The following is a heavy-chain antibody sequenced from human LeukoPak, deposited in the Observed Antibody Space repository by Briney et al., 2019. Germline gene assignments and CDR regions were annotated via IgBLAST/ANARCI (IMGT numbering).Heavy chain of an antibody. Sequence: SETLSLTCTVSGYSISSGYYWGWIRQPPGKGLEWIGSIYHSGSTYYNPSLKSRVTISVDTSKNQFSLKLSSVTAADMAVYYCARLTTSSGYSRANWFDPWGQGTLVTVSS. V-gene: IGHV4-38-2*02. CDR3: ARLTTSSGYSRANWFDP. D-gene: IGHD6-6*01. J-gene: IGHJ5*02. CDR1: GYSISSGYY. CDR2: IYHSGST.